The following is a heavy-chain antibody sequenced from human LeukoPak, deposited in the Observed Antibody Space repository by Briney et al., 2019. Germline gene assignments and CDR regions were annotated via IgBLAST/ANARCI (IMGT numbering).Heavy chain of an antibody. Sequence: SETLSLTCTVSGGSISSYYWSWIRQPAGKGLEWIGRIYTSGSTNYNPSLKSRVTMSVDTSKNQFSLKLSSVTAADTAVYYCAKRQVYYYDSRASTNYFDYWGQGTLVTVSS. D-gene: IGHD3-22*01. CDR3: AKRQVYYYDSRASTNYFDY. V-gene: IGHV4-4*07. CDR2: IYTSGST. CDR1: GGSISSYY. J-gene: IGHJ4*02.